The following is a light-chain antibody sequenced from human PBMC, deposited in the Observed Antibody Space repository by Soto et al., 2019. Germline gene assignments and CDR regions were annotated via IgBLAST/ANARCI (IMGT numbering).Light chain of an antibody. V-gene: IGKV3-15*01. CDR2: GAS. Sequence: EIGMTQSPATVSVSAGGRATLSCRATQTVYTYLAWYQQKPGQAPRLPIYGASTRATAVPARFSGSGSGTEFTLTISSLQSEDFAVYFCQEYVQWPRLTFGGGTKVDIK. CDR3: QEYVQWPRLT. CDR1: QTVYTY. J-gene: IGKJ4*01.